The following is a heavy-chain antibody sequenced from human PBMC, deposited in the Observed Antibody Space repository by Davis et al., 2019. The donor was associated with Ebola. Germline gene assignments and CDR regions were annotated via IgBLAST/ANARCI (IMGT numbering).Heavy chain of an antibody. CDR2: INPSGGST. CDR1: GYTFTSYA. Sequence: ASVKVFCKASGYTFTSYAMHWVRQAPGQGLEWMGIINPSGGSTTYAQKFQGRVTMTRDTSTSTVYMELSSLRSEDTAVYYCARVRRYYDSSGYRRGYFQHWGQGTLVTVSS. CDR3: ARVRRYYDSSGYRRGYFQH. V-gene: IGHV1-46*03. D-gene: IGHD3-22*01. J-gene: IGHJ1*01.